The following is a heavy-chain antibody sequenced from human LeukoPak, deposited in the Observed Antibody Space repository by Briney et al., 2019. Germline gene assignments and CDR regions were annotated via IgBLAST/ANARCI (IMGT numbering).Heavy chain of an antibody. D-gene: IGHD6-19*01. Sequence: GGSLRLSCAASGFSFSIYAMAWVRQVPGKGLEWVSTFFSDTGKTDYADSVKGRFTISIDISKNVLYLQMNNLRVEDTAVYYCAKRGAGSGGLHHWGQGTLVPVSS. CDR3: AKRGAGSGGLHH. CDR1: GFSFSIYA. J-gene: IGHJ5*02. V-gene: IGHV3-23*05. CDR2: FFSDTGKT.